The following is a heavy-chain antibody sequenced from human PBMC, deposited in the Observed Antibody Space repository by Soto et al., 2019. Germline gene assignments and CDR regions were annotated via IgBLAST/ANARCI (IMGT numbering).Heavy chain of an antibody. Sequence: EVQLVESGGGLVQPGGSLRLSCAASGFTFSSDWMSWVRQAPGRGLEWVANIKHDGSEKYYVDSVMDRFTISRDNTKNSLSLQMNSLRAEDTAVYYCARGFHWGQGTLVTVSS. J-gene: IGHJ4*02. CDR2: IKHDGSEK. CDR3: ARGFH. V-gene: IGHV3-7*01. CDR1: GFTFSSDW.